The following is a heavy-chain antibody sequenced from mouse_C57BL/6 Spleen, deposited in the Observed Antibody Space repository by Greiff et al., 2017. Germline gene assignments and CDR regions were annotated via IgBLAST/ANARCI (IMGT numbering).Heavy chain of an antibody. CDR2: IWSGGST. J-gene: IGHJ4*01. D-gene: IGHD2-3*01. CDR1: GFSLTSYG. V-gene: IGHV2-4*01. CDR3: AKNDGYPYYAMDY. Sequence: QVQLKQSGPGLVQPSQSLSITCTVSGFSLTSYGVHWVRQPPGKGLEWLGVIWSGGSTDYNAAFISRLSISKDNSKSQVFFKMNSLQADDTAIYYCAKNDGYPYYAMDYWGQGTSVTVSS.